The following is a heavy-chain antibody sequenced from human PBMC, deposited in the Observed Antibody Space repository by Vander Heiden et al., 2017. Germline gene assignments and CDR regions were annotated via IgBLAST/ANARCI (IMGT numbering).Heavy chain of an antibody. CDR1: RFTFSAYA. CDR3: AKEGDGYNHFDY. Sequence: QVHLVDSGGGVFHPGLSLTPSCPASRFTFSAYAVHWVRQAPGKGLEWVALISSDGSTQSYADSVKGRFAISRDNSKNTLFLQLNSLRTEDTALYYCAKEGDGYNHFDYWGRGTLVTVSS. V-gene: IGHV3-30*18. CDR2: ISSDGSTQ. D-gene: IGHD5-18*01. J-gene: IGHJ4*02.